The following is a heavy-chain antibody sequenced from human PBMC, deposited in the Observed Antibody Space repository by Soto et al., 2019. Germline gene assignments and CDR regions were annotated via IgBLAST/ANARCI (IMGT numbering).Heavy chain of an antibody. CDR1: GYTFTSYG. CDR2: ISAYNGNT. Sequence: ASVKVSCKASGYTFTSYGISWVRQAPGQGLEWMGWISAYNGNTNYARKLQGRVTMTTDTSTSTAYMELRSLRSDDTAVYYCASHGDVVVPAALDYWGQGTLVTVSS. D-gene: IGHD2-2*01. J-gene: IGHJ4*02. CDR3: ASHGDVVVPAALDY. V-gene: IGHV1-18*01.